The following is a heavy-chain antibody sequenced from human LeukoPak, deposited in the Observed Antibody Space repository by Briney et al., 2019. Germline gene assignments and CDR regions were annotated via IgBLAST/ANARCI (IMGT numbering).Heavy chain of an antibody. D-gene: IGHD5-18*01. CDR1: GFTFSNYW. V-gene: IGHV3-74*01. CDR3: AREGRGYSYAFEY. CDR2: INSDGSST. J-gene: IGHJ4*02. Sequence: GGSLRLSCAASGFTFSNYWMHWVRQAPGKGLVWVSRINSDGSSTTYADSVKGRFTISRDNGQNTLYLQMNSLRAEDTAVYYCAREGRGYSYAFEYWGQGTLVTASS.